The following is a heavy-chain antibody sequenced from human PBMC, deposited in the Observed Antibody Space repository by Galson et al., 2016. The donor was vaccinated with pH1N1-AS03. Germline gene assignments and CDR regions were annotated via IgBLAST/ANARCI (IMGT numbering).Heavy chain of an antibody. CDR3: AREWSAFDI. CDR2: VYHTGST. J-gene: IGHJ3*02. V-gene: IGHV4-59*01. CDR1: GDSIGNYY. Sequence: TLSLTCTVSGDSIGNYYWSWIRQPPGKGLEWIGYVYHTGSTSYNPSLKSRVTISVDTSNNQLFLRLNSVTAADTAVYYCAREWSAFDIWGQGTMVTVSS. D-gene: IGHD2-8*01.